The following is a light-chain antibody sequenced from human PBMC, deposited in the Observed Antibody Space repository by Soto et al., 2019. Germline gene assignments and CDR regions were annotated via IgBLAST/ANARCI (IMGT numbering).Light chain of an antibody. CDR3: QQYNHWPLT. J-gene: IGKJ4*01. CDR1: QSVGSN. V-gene: IGKV3-15*01. Sequence: EIGITQSPATLSVSPGERATLSCRASQSVGSNLAWYQQKPGQAPRVLIYGASTRATGIPARFSGSGSGAEFTLTISSLQSEDFALYYCQQYNHWPLTFGGGTKVDIK. CDR2: GAS.